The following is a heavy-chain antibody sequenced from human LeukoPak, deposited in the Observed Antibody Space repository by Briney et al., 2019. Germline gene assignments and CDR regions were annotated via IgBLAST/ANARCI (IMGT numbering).Heavy chain of an antibody. J-gene: IGHJ5*02. CDR1: GGSIISSSYY. CDR3: ARVLVDIVVVVAARGVWCWFDP. Sequence: PSETLSLTCTVSGGSIISSSYYWGWIRQPPGKGLEWIGSIYYSGSTYYNPSLKSRVTISVDTSKNQFSLKLSSVTAADTAVYYCARVLVDIVVVVAARGVWCWFDPWGQGTLVTVSS. D-gene: IGHD2-15*01. V-gene: IGHV4-39*07. CDR2: IYYSGST.